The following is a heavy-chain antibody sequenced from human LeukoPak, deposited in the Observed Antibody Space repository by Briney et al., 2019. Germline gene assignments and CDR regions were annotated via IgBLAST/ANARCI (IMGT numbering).Heavy chain of an antibody. J-gene: IGHJ4*02. Sequence: PGGSLRLSCATSGFTFSAHTMNWVRQGPVRGLEWVAYISSHGSGIYYADSVKGRFTISRDNANNSVYLQMNNLGVDDTAVYYCARGLTTSGPYYDYWGRGTQVTVSS. CDR2: ISSHGSGI. D-gene: IGHD4/OR15-4a*01. V-gene: IGHV3-48*04. CDR1: GFTFSAHT. CDR3: ARGLTTSGPYYDY.